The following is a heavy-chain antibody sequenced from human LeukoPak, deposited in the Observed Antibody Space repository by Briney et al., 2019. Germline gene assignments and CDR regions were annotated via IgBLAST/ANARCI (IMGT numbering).Heavy chain of an antibody. J-gene: IGHJ4*02. CDR2: ISYDGSNK. CDR1: GFTFSSYA. Sequence: PGRSLRLSCAASGFTFSSYAMHWVRQAPGKGLEWVAVISYDGSNKYYADSVKGRFTISRDNSKNTLYLQMNSLRAEDTAVYYCARDNYYDSSGYWAYWGRGTLVSVSS. CDR3: ARDNYYDSSGYWAY. D-gene: IGHD3-22*01. V-gene: IGHV3-30-3*01.